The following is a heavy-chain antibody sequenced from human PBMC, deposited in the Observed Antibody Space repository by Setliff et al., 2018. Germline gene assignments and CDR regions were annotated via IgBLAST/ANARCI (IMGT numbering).Heavy chain of an antibody. D-gene: IGHD3-10*01. CDR3: ARDRTYYGSGTYTRYFDY. V-gene: IGHV4-59*02. J-gene: IGHJ4*02. CDR1: GASVSSHY. Sequence: SETLSLTCNVSGASVSSHYWDWIRQPPGKGLEWIGFISYSGITTYNVSLKSRVSISVDTSKNQLSLKLNSVTAADTAVYYCARDRTYYGSGTYTRYFDYWGQGTLVTVSS. CDR2: ISYSGIT.